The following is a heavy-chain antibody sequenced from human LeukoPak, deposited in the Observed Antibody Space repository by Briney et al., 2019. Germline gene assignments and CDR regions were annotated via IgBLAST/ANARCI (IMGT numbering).Heavy chain of an antibody. CDR2: ISAYNGNT. V-gene: IGHV1-18*01. D-gene: IGHD2-8*01. CDR3: ARDCTNGVCYGDYGMDV. CDR1: GYTFTSYG. Sequence: ASVKVSCKASGYTFTSYGISWVRQAPGQGLEWMGWISAYNGNTNYAQKLQGRVTMTRDTSTSTVYMELSSLRSEDTAVYYCARDCTNGVCYGDYGMDVWGQGTTVTVSS. J-gene: IGHJ6*02.